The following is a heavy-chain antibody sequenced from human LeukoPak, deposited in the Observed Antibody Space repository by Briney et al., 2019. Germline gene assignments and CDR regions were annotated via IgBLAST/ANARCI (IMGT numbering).Heavy chain of an antibody. Sequence: PSETLSLTCTVSGGSVSSGSYYWSWIRQPPGKGLEWIGYIYYSGSTNYNPSLKSRVTITVDTSKNQFSLKLSSVTAADTAVYYCARSDGNSRFNYWGQGTLITVSS. D-gene: IGHD2-15*01. J-gene: IGHJ4*02. V-gene: IGHV4-61*01. CDR1: GGSVSSGSYY. CDR3: ARSDGNSRFNY. CDR2: IYYSGST.